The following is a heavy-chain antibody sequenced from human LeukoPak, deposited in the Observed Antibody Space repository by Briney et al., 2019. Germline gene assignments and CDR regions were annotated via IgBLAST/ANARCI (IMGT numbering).Heavy chain of an antibody. Sequence: SETLSLTCTVSGTSISSSYWSWFRQPPGKGLEWIGYIYYSGSTDYNPSLKSRVTISVDTSKNQFFLKVSSVTAADTAVYYCARDSDTWYFDLWGRGTLVAVSS. CDR1: GTSISSSY. D-gene: IGHD1-26*01. V-gene: IGHV4-59*01. J-gene: IGHJ2*01. CDR3: ARDSDTWYFDL. CDR2: IYYSGST.